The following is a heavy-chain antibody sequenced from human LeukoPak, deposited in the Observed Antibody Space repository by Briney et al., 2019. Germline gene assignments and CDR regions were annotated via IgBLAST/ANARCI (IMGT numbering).Heavy chain of an antibody. CDR3: GQDY. CDR1: GFTFSSYA. Sequence: PGGSLRLSCAASGFTFSSYAMSWVRQAPGKGLEWVANINQDGSERNYVDSVKGRFTISRDNAKNSLYLQMNSLRVEDTAVYYCGQDYWGQGTLVAVSP. CDR2: INQDGSER. J-gene: IGHJ4*02. V-gene: IGHV3-7*01.